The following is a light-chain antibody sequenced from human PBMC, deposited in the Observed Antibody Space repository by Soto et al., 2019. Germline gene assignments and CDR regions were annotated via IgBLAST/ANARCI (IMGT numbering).Light chain of an antibody. Sequence: EIVLTQSPGTMSLSPGERATLSCRASQSVSNNYLAWYQQKPGQAPRLLIYGASGRPTGIPDRFSGSGSGTDFILTISRLEPEDCVVYYCQQYGSSPRTFGQGTKVEIQ. CDR3: QQYGSSPRT. CDR2: GAS. CDR1: QSVSNNY. V-gene: IGKV3-20*01. J-gene: IGKJ1*01.